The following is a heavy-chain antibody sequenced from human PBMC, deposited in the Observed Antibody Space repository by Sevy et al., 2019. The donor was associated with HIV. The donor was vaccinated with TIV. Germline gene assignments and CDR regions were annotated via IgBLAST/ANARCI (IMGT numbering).Heavy chain of an antibody. D-gene: IGHD2-15*01. CDR2: ISYDGRHK. V-gene: IGHV3-30*18. J-gene: IGHJ1*01. Sequence: GGYLRLSCAASGFTFSTYGMHWVRQAPGKGLEWVAVISYDGRHKYYVDSVKGRFTISRDNSKNTLDLQMNSLRAEDTAVYYCAKDRDIVIVLGATALRQWGQGTLVTVSS. CDR1: GFTFSTYG. CDR3: AKDRDIVIVLGATALRQ.